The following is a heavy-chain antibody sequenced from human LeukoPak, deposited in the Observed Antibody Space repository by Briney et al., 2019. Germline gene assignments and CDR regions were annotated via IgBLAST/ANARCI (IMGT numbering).Heavy chain of an antibody. CDR2: IYYRGST. CDR3: SRENRYSSSWYNWFDH. V-gene: IGHV4-39*02. CDR1: GGSISSSSYY. Sequence: SETLSLTCTVAGGSISSSSYYWGWIRQPRGKGLDWIGHIYYRGSTYYTLSRKSRVSIYIATTKTYFSLKLRSATATDTSVYACSRENRYSSSWYNWFDHWGQGTLVTVSS. J-gene: IGHJ5*02. D-gene: IGHD6-13*01.